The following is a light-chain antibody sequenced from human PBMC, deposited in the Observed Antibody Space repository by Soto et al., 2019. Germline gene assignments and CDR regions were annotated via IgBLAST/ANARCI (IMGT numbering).Light chain of an antibody. CDR3: SSYASSSHVI. Sequence: QSVLTQPASVSGSPGQSITISCTGTSSDVGGYNYVSWYQQHPGKAPKLMIYEVSNRPSGVSNRFSGSKSGHTASLTISGLQAEDEADYYCSSYASSSHVIFGVGTQLTVL. CDR2: EVS. V-gene: IGLV2-14*01. J-gene: IGLJ2*01. CDR1: SSDVGGYNY.